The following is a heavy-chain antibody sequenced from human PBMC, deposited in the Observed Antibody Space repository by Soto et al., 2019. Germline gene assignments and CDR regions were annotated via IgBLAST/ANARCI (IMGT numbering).Heavy chain of an antibody. CDR2: INPNSGGT. J-gene: IGHJ6*02. V-gene: IGHV1-2*02. CDR1: GYTLTDNY. CDR3: ARVVGSSNDYYYYYGMDV. Sequence: ASVKVSCKASGYTLTDNYMHWVRQAPGQGLEWMGWINPNSGGTNYAQKFQGRVTMTRDTSISTAYMELSRLRSDDTAVYYCARVVGSSNDYYYYYGMDVWGQGTTVTVSS. D-gene: IGHD6-6*01.